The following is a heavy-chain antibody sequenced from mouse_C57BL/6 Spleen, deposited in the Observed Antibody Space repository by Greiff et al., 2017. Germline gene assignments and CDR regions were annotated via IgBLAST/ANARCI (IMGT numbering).Heavy chain of an antibody. J-gene: IGHJ3*01. Sequence: QVQLKQPGAELVRPGSSVKLSCKASGYTFTSYWMDWVKQRPGQGLEWIGNIYPSDSETHYNQKFKDKATLTVDKSSSTAYMQLSSLTSEDSAVYYCAGMIYYDYPFAYWGQGTLVTVSA. CDR3: AGMIYYDYPFAY. V-gene: IGHV1-61*01. D-gene: IGHD2-4*01. CDR1: GYTFTSYW. CDR2: IYPSDSET.